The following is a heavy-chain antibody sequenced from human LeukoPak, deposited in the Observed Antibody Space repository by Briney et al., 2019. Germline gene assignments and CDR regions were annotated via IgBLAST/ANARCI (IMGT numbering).Heavy chain of an antibody. Sequence: RSSETLSLTCTVSGGSIRSSSYYWGWIRQPPGKGLEWIGSIDHSGSTYYNASLKSRVTISIDTSKNHFSLKLNSVTAADTAVYYCARDRGPAAAIFDYWGQGTLVTVSS. CDR2: IDHSGST. V-gene: IGHV4-39*07. CDR3: ARDRGPAAAIFDY. CDR1: GGSIRSSSYY. D-gene: IGHD2-2*01. J-gene: IGHJ4*02.